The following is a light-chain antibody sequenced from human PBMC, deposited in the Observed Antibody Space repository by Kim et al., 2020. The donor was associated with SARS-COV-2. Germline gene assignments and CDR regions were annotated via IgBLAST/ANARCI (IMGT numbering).Light chain of an antibody. J-gene: IGKJ3*01. Sequence: EIVMTQSPATLSVSPGERATLFCRASQSVSINLAWYQQKPGQAPSLLIYGASTRATGIPARFSGSGSGTEFTLTISSLQSEDLAVYYCQEYNKWPPLFSFGPGTKVDIK. CDR3: QEYNKWPPLFS. CDR1: QSVSIN. V-gene: IGKV3-15*01. CDR2: GAS.